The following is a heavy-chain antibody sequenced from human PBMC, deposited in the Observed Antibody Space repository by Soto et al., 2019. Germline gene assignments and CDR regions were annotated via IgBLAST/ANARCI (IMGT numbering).Heavy chain of an antibody. CDR1: GYTFTSYD. CDR2: MNPNSGNT. J-gene: IGHJ6*02. Sequence: ASVKVSCKASGYTFTSYDINWVRQATGQGLEWMGWMNPNSGNTGYAQKFQGRVTMTRNTSISTAYMELSSLRSEDTAVYYCARGQYSSSSGDYYYYYGMDVWGQGTTVTVSS. CDR3: ARGQYSSSSGDYYYYYGMDV. D-gene: IGHD6-6*01. V-gene: IGHV1-8*01.